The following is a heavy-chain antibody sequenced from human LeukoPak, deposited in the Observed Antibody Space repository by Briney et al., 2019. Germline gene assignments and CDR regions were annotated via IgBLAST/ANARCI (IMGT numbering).Heavy chain of an antibody. CDR2: IFPSGGEI. CDR3: ATYRQVLLPFES. Sequence: GGSLRLSCAASGFTVSNYGMTWVRQPPGKGLEWVSSIFPSGGEIHYADSVRGRFTISRDNSKSTLSLQMNSLRAEDTAIYYCATYRQVLLPFESWGQGTLVTVSS. V-gene: IGHV3-23*01. D-gene: IGHD2-8*02. CDR1: GFTVSNYG. J-gene: IGHJ4*02.